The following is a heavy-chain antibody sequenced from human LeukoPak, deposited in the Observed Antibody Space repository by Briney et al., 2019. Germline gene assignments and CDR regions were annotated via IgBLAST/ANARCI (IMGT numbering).Heavy chain of an antibody. Sequence: GGSLRLSCAASGFTFSSYAMHWVRQAPGKGPEWVAVISYDGSNKYYADSVKGRFTISRDNSKNTLYLQMNSLRAEDTAVYYCARELSSGWYGELVDYWGQGTLVTVSP. CDR2: ISYDGSNK. CDR3: ARELSSGWYGELVDY. CDR1: GFTFSSYA. J-gene: IGHJ4*02. D-gene: IGHD6-19*01. V-gene: IGHV3-30-3*01.